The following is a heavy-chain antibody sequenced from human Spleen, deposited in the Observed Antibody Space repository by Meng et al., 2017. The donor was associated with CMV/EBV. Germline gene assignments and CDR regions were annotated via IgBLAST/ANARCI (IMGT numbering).Heavy chain of an antibody. CDR2: IYYSGST. Sequence: GGSISSGGYYWSWIRQHPGKGLEWIGYIYYSGSTYYNPSLKSRVTISVDTSKNQFSLKLSSVTAADTAVYYCASSLDKYSYGWGWFDPWGQGTLVTVSS. J-gene: IGHJ5*02. CDR3: ASSLDKYSYGWGWFDP. D-gene: IGHD5-18*01. CDR1: GGSISSGGYY. V-gene: IGHV4-31*02.